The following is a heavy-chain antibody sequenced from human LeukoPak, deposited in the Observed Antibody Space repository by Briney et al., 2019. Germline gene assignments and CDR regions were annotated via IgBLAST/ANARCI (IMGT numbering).Heavy chain of an antibody. Sequence: SETLSLTCTVSGGSISSYYWSWIRQPAGKGLEWIGRIYTSGSTNYNPSLKSRVTISVDTSKNQFSLKLSSVTAADTAVYYCARQQIAAGLSRTPYYFDYWGQGTLVTVSS. CDR2: IYTSGST. CDR1: GGSISSYY. J-gene: IGHJ4*02. CDR3: ARQQIAAGLSRTPYYFDY. D-gene: IGHD6-13*01. V-gene: IGHV4-4*07.